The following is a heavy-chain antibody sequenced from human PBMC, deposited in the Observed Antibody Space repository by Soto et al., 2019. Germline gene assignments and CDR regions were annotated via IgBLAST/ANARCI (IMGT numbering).Heavy chain of an antibody. CDR3: ARHAAAPYYYDSSGYSRALYDFDF. J-gene: IGHJ4*02. Sequence: GESLKISCKGSGYSFTSYWIGWVRQMPGKGLEWIVIIYPGDCDTRYSPSFQGQVTNSADKSISTAYLQWSSLKASDTAMYYCARHAAAPYYYDSSGYSRALYDFDFWGQGTLVTVSS. CDR2: IYPGDCDT. CDR1: GYSFTSYW. V-gene: IGHV5-51*01. D-gene: IGHD3-22*01.